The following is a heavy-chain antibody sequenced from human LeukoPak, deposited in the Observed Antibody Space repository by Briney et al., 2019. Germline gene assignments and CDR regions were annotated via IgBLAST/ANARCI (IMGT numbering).Heavy chain of an antibody. V-gene: IGHV3-33*01. CDR3: ATGGNFYYSH. Sequence: GGTLRLSCAASGFPFSGYGMHWVRQAPGKGLEWVAVAYGDGSSQYYADSVKGRFSISKDISKNTLSLQMNSLRAEDTAVYSCATGGNFYYSHWGQGTLVTVSS. J-gene: IGHJ1*01. CDR2: AYGDGSSQ. CDR1: GFPFSGYG. D-gene: IGHD4-11*01.